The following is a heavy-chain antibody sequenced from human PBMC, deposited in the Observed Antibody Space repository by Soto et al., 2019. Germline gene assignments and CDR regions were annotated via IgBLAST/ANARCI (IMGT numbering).Heavy chain of an antibody. D-gene: IGHD5-18*01. J-gene: IGHJ4*02. CDR1: GFTFSSYW. V-gene: IGHV3-74*01. CDR3: ARGYGDRFEGNGYLGRH. CDR2: IKTDGSGT. Sequence: EVQLVESGGGLVQPGESLTLSCAASGFTFSSYWMHWVRQAPGKGLVWVSRIKTDGSGTYYADSVQGRFTISRDNAKNKLYLRMNSRRLEDTAVYFCARGYGDRFEGNGYLGRHWGQGTLVTVSS.